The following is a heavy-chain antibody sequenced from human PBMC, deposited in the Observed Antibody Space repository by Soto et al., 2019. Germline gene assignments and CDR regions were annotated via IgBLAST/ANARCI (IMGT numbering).Heavy chain of an antibody. CDR2: IYYSGST. D-gene: IGHD2-2*01. V-gene: IGHV4-59*08. CDR1: GGSISSYY. CDR3: ARHAPYCSSTSHCAYGMDV. J-gene: IGHJ6*02. Sequence: PSETLSLTCVVSGGSISSYYWSWIRQPPGKGLEWIGYIYYSGSTHYNPSLKSRVTISVDTSKNQFSLKLSSVTAADTAVYYCARHAPYCSSTSHCAYGMDVWGQGTTVTVSS.